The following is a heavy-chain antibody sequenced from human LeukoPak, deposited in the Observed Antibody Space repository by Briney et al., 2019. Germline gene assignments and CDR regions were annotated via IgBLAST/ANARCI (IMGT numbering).Heavy chain of an antibody. V-gene: IGHV1-69*05. CDR2: IVPIFGKT. CDR1: GGSFSSNI. J-gene: IGHJ5*02. Sequence: SVKVSCKASGGSFSSNIIGWVRQAPGQGLEWMGGIVPIFGKTKYAQKFQGRVTITTDESSGTAYMELSSLRSDDTAIYYCARGWGIPAPISWFDPWGQGTLVTVSS. CDR3: ARGWGIPAPISWFDP. D-gene: IGHD2-2*01.